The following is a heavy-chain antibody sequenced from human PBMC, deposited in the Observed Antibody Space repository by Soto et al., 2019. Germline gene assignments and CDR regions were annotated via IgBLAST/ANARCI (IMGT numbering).Heavy chain of an antibody. D-gene: IGHD6-6*01. J-gene: IGHJ5*02. Sequence: QVQLVQSGAAVKKPGASVKVSCKAAGLSVTCYYIHWLRHAPGQALEWMGWINAHSGGTEYAQKFQGRVTLNRDTSIATAYLTLTSLTSDDTALYYCAKDLTRQLAYWLDHWGQGTQVTVSS. CDR3: AKDLTRQLAYWLDH. V-gene: IGHV1-2*02. CDR1: GLSVTCYY. CDR2: INAHSGGT.